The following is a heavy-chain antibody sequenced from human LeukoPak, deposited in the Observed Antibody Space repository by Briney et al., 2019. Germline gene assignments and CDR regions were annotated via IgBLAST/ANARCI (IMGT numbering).Heavy chain of an antibody. CDR1: GYTFTGYY. CDR3: ARANGYSRVVDY. D-gene: IGHD6-13*01. Sequence: ASVKVSCKASGYTFTGYYMHWVRQAPGQGLEWMGWINPNSGGTNYAQKFQGRVTMTRDTSISTAYMELSRLKSDDTAVYYCARANGYSRVVDYWGQGTLVTVSS. CDR2: INPNSGGT. V-gene: IGHV1-2*02. J-gene: IGHJ4*02.